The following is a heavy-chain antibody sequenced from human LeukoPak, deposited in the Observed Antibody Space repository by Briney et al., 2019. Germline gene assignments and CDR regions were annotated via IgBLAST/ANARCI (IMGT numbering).Heavy chain of an antibody. V-gene: IGHV3-74*01. Sequence: GGSLRLSCAASGFTFSSYWMHWVRQAPGKGLVWVSRINSDGSSTSYADSVKGRFTISRDNAKNTLYLQMNSLRAEDTAVYYCARDYYDSSGYYSNFDYWGQGTLVTVSS. CDR1: GFTFSSYW. CDR2: INSDGSST. J-gene: IGHJ4*02. CDR3: ARDYYDSSGYYSNFDY. D-gene: IGHD3-22*01.